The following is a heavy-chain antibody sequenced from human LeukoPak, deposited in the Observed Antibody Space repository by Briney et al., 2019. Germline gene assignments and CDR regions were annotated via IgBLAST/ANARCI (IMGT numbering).Heavy chain of an antibody. J-gene: IGHJ3*02. CDR3: TRDYSSSSGRAFDI. D-gene: IGHD6-6*01. V-gene: IGHV3-48*01. CDR2: ITTTSSII. CDR1: GFTFTTYS. Sequence: GGSLRLSCAASGFTFTTYSMNWVRQAPEKGLEWVSYITTTSSIIYYADSVKGRFTISRDNAKNSLYLQMNSLRAEDTAVYYCTRDYSSSSGRAFDIWGQGTMVTVSS.